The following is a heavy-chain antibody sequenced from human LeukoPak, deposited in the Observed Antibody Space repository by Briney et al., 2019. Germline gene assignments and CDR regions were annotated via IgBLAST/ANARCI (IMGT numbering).Heavy chain of an antibody. CDR3: ARGDYYYYYMDV. CDR2: INPNSGGT. CDR1: GYTFTGYY. J-gene: IGHJ6*03. Sequence: ASVKVSCKASGYTFTGYYMHWVRQAPGQGLERMGRINPNSGGTNYAQKFQGRVTMTRDTSISTAYMELSRLRSDDTAVYYCARGDYYYYYMDVWGKGTTVTVSS. V-gene: IGHV1-2*06.